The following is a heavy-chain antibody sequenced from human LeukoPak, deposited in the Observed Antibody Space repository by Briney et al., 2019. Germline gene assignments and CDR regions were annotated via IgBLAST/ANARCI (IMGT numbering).Heavy chain of an antibody. V-gene: IGHV3-30*18. CDR2: ISYDGSNK. Sequence: GRSLRLSCAASGFTFSSYGMHWVRQAPGEGLEWVAVISYDGSNKYYADSVKGRFTISRDNSKNTLYLQMNSLRAEDTAVYYCAKVGRWYTFDYWGQGTLVTVSS. CDR1: GFTFSSYG. D-gene: IGHD6-13*01. J-gene: IGHJ4*02. CDR3: AKVGRWYTFDY.